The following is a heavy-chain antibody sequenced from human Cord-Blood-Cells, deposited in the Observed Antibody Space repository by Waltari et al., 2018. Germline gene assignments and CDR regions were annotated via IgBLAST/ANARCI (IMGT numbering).Heavy chain of an antibody. V-gene: IGHV3-21*01. D-gene: IGHD6-13*01. J-gene: IGHJ6*02. CDR3: ARDSSSSWYYYYYGMDV. Sequence: EVQLVESGGGLVKPGGSLRLSCAASAFTFSSYSMTWVRQAPGKGLEWVSSISSSSSYIYYADSVKGRFTISRDNAKNSLYLQMNSLRAEDTAVYYCARDSSSSWYYYYYGMDVWGQGTTVTVSS. CDR2: ISSSSSYI. CDR1: AFTFSSYS.